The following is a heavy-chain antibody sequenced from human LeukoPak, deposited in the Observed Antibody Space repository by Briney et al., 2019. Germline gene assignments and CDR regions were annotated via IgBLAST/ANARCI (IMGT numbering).Heavy chain of an antibody. V-gene: IGHV4-39*07. J-gene: IGHJ3*02. Sequence: PSETLSLTCTISGGSISSDYWGWIRQPPGKGLEWIGNIYFGGSTYYNPSLNSRVTISIDSSKKHFSLKLSSVTAADTAVYYCARTDIYYPHDTFDIWGQGTMVTVSS. CDR1: GGSISSDY. D-gene: IGHD1-26*01. CDR3: ARTDIYYPHDTFDI. CDR2: IYFGGST.